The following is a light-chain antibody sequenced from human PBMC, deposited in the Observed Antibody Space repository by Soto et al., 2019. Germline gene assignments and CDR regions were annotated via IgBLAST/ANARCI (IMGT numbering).Light chain of an antibody. CDR3: QQYNSYSGA. V-gene: IGKV1-5*01. Sequence: DIPMNQSPSTLSASVGDRVTIPCRASQSLSSWLAWYQPQPGKAPKLLIYDASSLESGVPSRFSGSGSGTEVSLTISSMPPDDLANYACQQYNSYSGAFGQGAKVEIK. CDR2: DAS. J-gene: IGKJ1*01. CDR1: QSLSSW.